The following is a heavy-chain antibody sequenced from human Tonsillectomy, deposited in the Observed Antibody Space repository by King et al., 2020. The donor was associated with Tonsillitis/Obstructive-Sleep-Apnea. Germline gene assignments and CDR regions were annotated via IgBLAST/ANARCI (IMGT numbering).Heavy chain of an antibody. CDR1: GFTFSSYA. D-gene: IGHD3-10*01. CDR2: ISYDGSNK. V-gene: IGHV3-30*04. Sequence: VQLVESGGGVDQPGRSLRLSCAASGFTFSSYAMHWVRQAPGKGLEWVAVISYDGSNKYYADSVKGRFTISRDNSKNTLYLQMNSLRAEDTAVYYCAREGGSGRYYFDYWGQGTLVTVSS. J-gene: IGHJ4*02. CDR3: AREGGSGRYYFDY.